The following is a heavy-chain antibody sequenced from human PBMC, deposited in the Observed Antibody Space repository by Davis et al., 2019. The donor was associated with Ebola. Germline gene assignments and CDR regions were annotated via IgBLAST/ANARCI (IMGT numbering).Heavy chain of an antibody. CDR3: ARGWLRTGFDS. V-gene: IGHV6-1*01. CDR1: GDSVSSGG. D-gene: IGHD5-24*01. Sequence: HSQTPSLTCAISGDSVSSGGWNWIRQSPSRGLEWLGRTYYNSKWYNDYAVSVKSRITINPDTSKNQFSLQLNSVTPEDTAVYYCARGWLRTGFDSWGQGAPVTVSS. J-gene: IGHJ4*02. CDR2: TYYNSKWYN.